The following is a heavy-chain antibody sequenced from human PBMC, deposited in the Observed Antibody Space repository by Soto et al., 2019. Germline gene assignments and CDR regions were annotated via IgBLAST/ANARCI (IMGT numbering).Heavy chain of an antibody. CDR3: AKTRGAMIYAISVYGMDV. CDR1: GFSFSSFA. J-gene: IGHJ6*02. Sequence: EVQLLESGGGFIHPGGSLRLSCAASGFSFSSFAMNWVRQAPGKGLEWVSIIRGSADSTFYADSVKGRFTISRDNSKSTQYLQINSLRAEDTAVYYCAKTRGAMIYAISVYGMDVWGQGTTVTVSS. D-gene: IGHD2-8*01. V-gene: IGHV3-23*01. CDR2: IRGSADST.